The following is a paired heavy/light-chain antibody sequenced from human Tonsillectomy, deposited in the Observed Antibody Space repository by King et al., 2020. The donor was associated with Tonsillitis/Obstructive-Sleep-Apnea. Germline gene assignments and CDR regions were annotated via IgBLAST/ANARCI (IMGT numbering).Heavy chain of an antibody. Sequence: QVQLQQWGAGLLKPSETLSLTCAVYGGSSSGYYWSWIRQSPGKGLEWIGEINHSGGTNYNPSLKSRVTISVDASKNQFSLKVGSVTAADTAVYYCARVMGNGNCNGGSCRPFDYWGQGTLVTVSS. V-gene: IGHV4-34*01. J-gene: IGHJ4*02. CDR3: ARVMGNGNCNGGSCRPFDY. CDR1: GGSSSGYY. CDR2: INHSGGT. D-gene: IGHD2-15*01.
Light chain of an antibody. CDR3: QQYYSAPIT. CDR1: QSVLYSSNNKNY. Sequence: DIVMTQSPDSLAVSLGERATINCKSSQSVLYSSNNKNYLGWYQQKPGQPPKLLIYWASTRESGVPDRFSGSGSGTDFTLTISGLQAEDVAIYYCQQYYSAPITFGQGTRLDIK. J-gene: IGKJ5*01. CDR2: WAS. V-gene: IGKV4-1*01.